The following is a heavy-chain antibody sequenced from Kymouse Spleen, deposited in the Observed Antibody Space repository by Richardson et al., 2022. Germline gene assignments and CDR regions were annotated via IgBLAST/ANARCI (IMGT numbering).Heavy chain of an antibody. CDR2: IYYSGST. Sequence: QLQLQESGPGLVKPSETLSLTCTVSGGSISSSSYYWGWIRQPPGKGLEWIGSIYYSGSTYYNPSLKSRVTISVDTSKNQFSLKLSSVTAADTAVYYCARQDSGSWDYYYYYGMDVWGQGTTVTVSS. J-gene: IGHJ6*02. CDR3: ARQDSGSWDYYYYYGMDV. CDR1: GGSISSSSYY. D-gene: IGHD1-26*01. V-gene: IGHV4-39*01.